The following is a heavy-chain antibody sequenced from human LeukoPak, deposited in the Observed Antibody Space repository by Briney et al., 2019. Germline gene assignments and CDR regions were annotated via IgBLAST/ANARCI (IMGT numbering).Heavy chain of an antibody. Sequence: PSETLSLTCTVSGGSISSYYWSWIRQPPGKGLEWIGYIYYSGSTNYTPSLKSRVTISVDTSKNQFSLKLSSVTAADTAVYYCAKSEYQLLIPFDYWGHGTLVTVSS. CDR1: GGSISSYY. CDR3: AKSEYQLLIPFDY. D-gene: IGHD2-2*01. J-gene: IGHJ4*01. CDR2: IYYSGST. V-gene: IGHV4-59*01.